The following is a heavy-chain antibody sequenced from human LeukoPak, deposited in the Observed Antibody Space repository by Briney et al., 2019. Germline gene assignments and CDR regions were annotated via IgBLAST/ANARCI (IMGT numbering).Heavy chain of an antibody. Sequence: PGGSLRLSCAASGFTFSRYWMNWVRQAPGKGLEWVANVKQDGSEKYYVDSVKGRFTISRENAKNSLYLQMNSLRAGDTAVYYCARDSVSAGMDVWGQGTTVTVSS. D-gene: IGHD2-8*01. J-gene: IGHJ6*02. V-gene: IGHV3-7*01. CDR2: VKQDGSEK. CDR3: ARDSVSAGMDV. CDR1: GFTFSRYW.